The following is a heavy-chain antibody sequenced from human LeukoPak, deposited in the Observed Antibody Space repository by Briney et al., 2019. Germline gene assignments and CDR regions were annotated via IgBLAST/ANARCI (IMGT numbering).Heavy chain of an antibody. CDR2: IAYDGSNK. V-gene: IGHV3-30*18. CDR1: GFTFSSYG. J-gene: IGHJ4*02. CDR3: AKVPMDAGWLVLDY. D-gene: IGHD6-19*01. Sequence: GGSLRLSCAASGFTFSSYGMHWVRQAPGKGLEWVAVIAYDGSNKYYADSVKGRFTISRDNSKNTLYLQMNSLRAEDTAVYYCAKVPMDAGWLVLDYWGQGTLVTVSS.